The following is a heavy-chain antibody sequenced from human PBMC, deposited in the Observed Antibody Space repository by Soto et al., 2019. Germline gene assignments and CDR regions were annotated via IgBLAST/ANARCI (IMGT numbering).Heavy chain of an antibody. J-gene: IGHJ5*02. D-gene: IGHD3-22*01. CDR3: ARVGPWVPYYYDSSPYTFENWFDP. Sequence: ASETLSLTCAVSGYSISSGYYWGWLRQPPGKGLEWIGSIHHGGSTYYNPSLNSRVTLSIDMTNNHVSLILNSVTAADTAVYYCARVGPWVPYYYDSSPYTFENWFDPWGQGTLVTVSS. CDR1: GYSISSGYY. V-gene: IGHV4-38-2*01. CDR2: IHHGGST.